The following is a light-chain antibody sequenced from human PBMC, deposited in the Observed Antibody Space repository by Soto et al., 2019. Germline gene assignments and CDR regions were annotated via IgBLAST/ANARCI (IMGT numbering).Light chain of an antibody. CDR3: QHYNDWRT. V-gene: IGKV3-15*01. J-gene: IGKJ1*01. CDR2: DAS. Sequence: EIVMTQTPATLPVSPGERVTLSCRASQSIGLKLARYQHKPGQAPRLPLYDASTRATGLPDRFSGSGAGTLFTLSISSVKSDDWAVYYCQHYNDWRTFGQGTKVYIK. CDR1: QSIGLK.